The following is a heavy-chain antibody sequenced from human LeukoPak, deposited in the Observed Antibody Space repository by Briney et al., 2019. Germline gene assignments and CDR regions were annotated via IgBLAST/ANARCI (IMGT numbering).Heavy chain of an antibody. J-gene: IGHJ4*02. Sequence: GSLRLSCAASGFTLSSYAMSWVRQATGKGLEWVSAIRGSGGSTYYADSVKGRFTITRDNSKNTLYLQMNSLRAEDAAVYYCAKAQGATRPKKNFDYWGQGTLVTVSS. D-gene: IGHD2-15*01. CDR3: AKAQGATRPKKNFDY. CDR1: GFTLSSYA. V-gene: IGHV3-23*01. CDR2: IRGSGGST.